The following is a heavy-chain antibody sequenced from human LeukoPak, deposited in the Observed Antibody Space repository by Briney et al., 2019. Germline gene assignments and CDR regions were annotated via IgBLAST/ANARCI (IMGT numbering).Heavy chain of an antibody. V-gene: IGHV3-48*04. CDR3: ANHLACGSTSCPSFDD. CDR2: ISSSSSTI. J-gene: IGHJ4*02. D-gene: IGHD2-2*01. Sequence: GGSLRLSCAASGFTFSSYSMNWVRQAPGKGLEWISYISSSSSTIYYADSVKGRFTISRDNAKNSLYLQMNSLRAEDTAVYYCANHLACGSTSCPSFDDWGLGTLVTVSS. CDR1: GFTFSSYS.